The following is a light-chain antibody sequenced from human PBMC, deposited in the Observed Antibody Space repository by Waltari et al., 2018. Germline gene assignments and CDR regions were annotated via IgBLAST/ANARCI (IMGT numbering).Light chain of an antibody. CDR1: QNIHDS. J-gene: IGKJ4*01. CDR2: GAS. V-gene: IGKV3-15*01. Sequence: EVLMTQSPATLSVSPGERVTLSCRASQNIHDSLAWYQQKPGQAPRLLIYGASTRATDIPAMFRRSGSGTEFTLTINSLQSEDLGIYYCQQYNKWPPLTVGGGTKVEIK. CDR3: QQYNKWPPLT.